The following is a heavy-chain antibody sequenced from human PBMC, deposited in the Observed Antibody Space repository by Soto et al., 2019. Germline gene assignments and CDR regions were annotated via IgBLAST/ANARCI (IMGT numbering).Heavy chain of an antibody. D-gene: IGHD5-18*01. V-gene: IGHV4-59*01. Sequence: LSLTCTDAGGSISGNYWSGIRQSPGKGLEWIGYTYYTGSTNYSPSLKSRLTISGDTSKNQFSLKLRSVTAADTAVYYCARRGRYGGYPSWGQGTLDTVSS. CDR1: GGSISGNY. CDR3: ARRGRYGGYPS. J-gene: IGHJ4*02. CDR2: TYYTGST.